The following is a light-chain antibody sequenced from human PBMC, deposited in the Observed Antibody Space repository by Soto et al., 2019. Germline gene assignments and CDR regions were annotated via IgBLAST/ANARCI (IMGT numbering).Light chain of an antibody. J-gene: IGLJ2*01. V-gene: IGLV2-14*01. CDR3: SSYPSSGTGE. CDR2: EVS. CDR1: SSDVGGYNY. Sequence: QSALTQPASVSGSPGQSITISCTGTSSDVGGYNYVSWYQQHPGKAPKLMIYEVSNRPSGVSNRFSGSKSGNTASLTISGLQAENEADYNGSSYPSSGTGEFGGGTKVTVL.